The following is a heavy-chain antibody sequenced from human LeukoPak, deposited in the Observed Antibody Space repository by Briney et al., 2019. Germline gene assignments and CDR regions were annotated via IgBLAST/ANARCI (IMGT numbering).Heavy chain of an antibody. CDR2: ISSSGSTI. CDR1: GFTFSDYY. Sequence: GGSLRLSCAASGFTFSDYYMSWIRQAPGKGLEWVSYISSSGSTIYYADSVKGRFTTSRDNAKNSLYLQMNSLRAEDTAVYYCARDRVIAVAGPEGWFDPWGQGTLVTVSS. J-gene: IGHJ5*02. V-gene: IGHV3-11*04. CDR3: ARDRVIAVAGPEGWFDP. D-gene: IGHD6-19*01.